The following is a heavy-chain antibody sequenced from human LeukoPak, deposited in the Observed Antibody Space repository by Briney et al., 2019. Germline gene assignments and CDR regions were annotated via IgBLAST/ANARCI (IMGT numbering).Heavy chain of an antibody. J-gene: IGHJ5*02. Sequence: PGGSLRLSCAASGFTFSSYAMSWVRQAPGKGLEWVSAISGSGGSTYYADSVKGRFTISSDNSKNTLYLQMNSLRAEDTAVYYCASNYYYDSSGYHPSDPWGQGTLVTVSS. V-gene: IGHV3-23*01. CDR2: ISGSGGST. CDR3: ASNYYYDSSGYHPSDP. CDR1: GFTFSSYA. D-gene: IGHD3-22*01.